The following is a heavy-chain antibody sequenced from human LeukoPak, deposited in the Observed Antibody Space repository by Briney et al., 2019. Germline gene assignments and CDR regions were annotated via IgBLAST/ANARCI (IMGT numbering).Heavy chain of an antibody. CDR3: ARGWEYSSGWYNWFDP. CDR1: GYTFTSYD. V-gene: IGHV1-8*01. CDR2: MNPNSGNT. D-gene: IGHD6-19*01. J-gene: IGHJ5*02. Sequence: GASVKVSCKASGYTFTSYDINWVRQATGQGLEWMGWMNPNSGNTGYAQKFQGRVTMTRNTSISTAYMELSSLRSEDTAVYYCARGWEYSSGWYNWFDPWGQGTLVTVSS.